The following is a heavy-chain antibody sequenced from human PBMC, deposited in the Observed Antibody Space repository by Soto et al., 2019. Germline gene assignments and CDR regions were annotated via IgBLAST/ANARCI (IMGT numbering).Heavy chain of an antibody. D-gene: IGHD3-22*01. J-gene: IGHJ6*02. Sequence: GGSLRLSCAASGFTFSSFHMNWDLQAPGRGLEWVAYITSSSDTIYYSDSVKGRFTISRDNGKNSLFLQMNSLRDEDTAVYYCARVVVVIPPGYYYAMDVWGQGTTVTVSS. CDR3: ARVVVVIPPGYYYAMDV. CDR2: ITSSSDTI. CDR1: GFTFSSFH. V-gene: IGHV3-48*02.